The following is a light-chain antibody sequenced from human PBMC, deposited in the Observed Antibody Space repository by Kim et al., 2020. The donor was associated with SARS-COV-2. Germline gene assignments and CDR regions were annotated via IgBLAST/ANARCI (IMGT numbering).Light chain of an antibody. CDR2: GAS. CDR1: QSVSSN. Sequence: EILMTQFPATLSVSPGDRATLSCRASQSVSSNLAWYQQKPGQGPRLLIYGASTRSTGIPARFSGSGSGTEFTLIISSLQSEDFAVYYCQQYNNWPLYTFGQGTKLEI. J-gene: IGKJ2*01. CDR3: QQYNNWPLYT. V-gene: IGKV3-15*01.